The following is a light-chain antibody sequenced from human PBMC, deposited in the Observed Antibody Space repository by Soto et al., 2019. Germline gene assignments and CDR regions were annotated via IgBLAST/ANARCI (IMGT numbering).Light chain of an antibody. V-gene: IGLV3-27*01. CDR2: KDS. Sequence: SYELTQPSSVSVSPGQTARITCSGDVLAKKYARWFQQKPGQAPVLVIYKDSERPSGIPERFSGSSSGTTVTLTISGAQVEDEADYYCYSAADNNPSFGTGTKLTVL. CDR3: YSAADNNPS. CDR1: VLAKKY. J-gene: IGLJ1*01.